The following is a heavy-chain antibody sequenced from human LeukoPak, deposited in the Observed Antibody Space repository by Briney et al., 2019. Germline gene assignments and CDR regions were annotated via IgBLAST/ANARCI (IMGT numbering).Heavy chain of an antibody. V-gene: IGHV3-30*09. CDR3: AKDSPRGESPWYSSGSDY. Sequence: GRSLRLSCTASGFTFSSYAMHWVRQAPGKGLEWVAVISYDGSDKYYADSLKGRFAISRDNSKNTLYLQMNSLRAEDTAVYYCAKDSPRGESPWYSSGSDYWGQGTLVTVSS. D-gene: IGHD6-19*01. J-gene: IGHJ4*02. CDR2: ISYDGSDK. CDR1: GFTFSSYA.